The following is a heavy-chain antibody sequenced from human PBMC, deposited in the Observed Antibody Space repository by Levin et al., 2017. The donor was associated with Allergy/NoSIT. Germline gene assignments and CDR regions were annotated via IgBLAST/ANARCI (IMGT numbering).Heavy chain of an antibody. CDR1: GYTFTGYY. CDR3: ARDSGDLWFGELLYTGSDAFDI. Sequence: GESLKISCKASGYTFTGYYMHWVRQAPGQGLEWMGWINTNSGGTNYAQKFQGRVTMTRDTSISTAYMELSRLRSDDTAVYYCARDSGDLWFGELLYTGSDAFDIWGQGTMVTVSS. CDR2: INTNSGGT. D-gene: IGHD3-10*01. V-gene: IGHV1-2*02. J-gene: IGHJ3*02.